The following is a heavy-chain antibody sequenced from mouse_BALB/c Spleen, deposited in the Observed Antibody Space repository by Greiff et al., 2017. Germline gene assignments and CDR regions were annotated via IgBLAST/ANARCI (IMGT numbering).Heavy chain of an antibody. V-gene: IGHV1S81*02. J-gene: IGHJ4*01. CDR2: INPSNGRT. CDR1: GYTFTSYW. Sequence: VQLQQPGAELVKPGASVKLSCKASGYTFTSYWMHWVKQRPGQGLEWIGEINPSNGRTNYNEKFKSKATLTVDKSSSTAYMQLSSLTSEDSAVYYCAPYGNYAMDYWGQGTSVTVSS. CDR3: APYGNYAMDY. D-gene: IGHD2-10*02.